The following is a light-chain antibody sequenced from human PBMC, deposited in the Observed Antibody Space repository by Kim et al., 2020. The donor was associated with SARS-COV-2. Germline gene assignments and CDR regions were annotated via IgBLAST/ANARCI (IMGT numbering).Light chain of an antibody. V-gene: IGLV3-1*01. CDR3: QACVTNTCV. Sequence: SYELTQPASVSVSPGETASITCSGDKLGEEYVCWYQQKSGQSPALVLYQDSKRPSGIPGRFSGSNSGNTATLTISGTQPMDEADYFCQACVTNTCVFGGGTQLTVL. J-gene: IGLJ2*01. CDR1: KLGEEY. CDR2: QDS.